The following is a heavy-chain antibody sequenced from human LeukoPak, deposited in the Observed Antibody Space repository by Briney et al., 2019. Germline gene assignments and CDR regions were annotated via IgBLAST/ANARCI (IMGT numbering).Heavy chain of an antibody. CDR3: AREGALTVTKDAFDI. J-gene: IGHJ3*02. V-gene: IGHV3-21*01. D-gene: IGHD4-17*01. Sequence: GGSLRLSCAASGFTFTNYNMNWVRQAPGKGLEWLSSITSDSRYKYYGDSVKGRFTISRDNAKNSLYLQMNSLRAEDTAVYYCAREGALTVTKDAFDIWGQGTMVTVSS. CDR1: GFTFTNYN. CDR2: ITSDSRYK.